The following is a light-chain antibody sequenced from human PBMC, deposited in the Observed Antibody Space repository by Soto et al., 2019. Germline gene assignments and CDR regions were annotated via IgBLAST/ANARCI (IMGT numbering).Light chain of an antibody. CDR2: EVS. V-gene: IGLV2-14*01. CDR1: SSDVGGYNY. CDR3: SSYTSSSTLHV. J-gene: IGLJ1*01. Sequence: SVLTQPASVSGSPGQSVTISCTGTSSDVGGYNYVSWYQQHPVKAPKRMIYEVSNRPSGVSNRFSGSKSGNTASLPISGLQAEAEADYYCSSYTSSSTLHVFGTGTKVTVL.